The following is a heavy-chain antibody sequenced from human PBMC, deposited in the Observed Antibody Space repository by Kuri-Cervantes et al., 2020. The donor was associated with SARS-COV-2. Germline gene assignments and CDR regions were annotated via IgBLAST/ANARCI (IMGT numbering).Heavy chain of an antibody. CDR2: IYHSGST. CDR1: GYSISSGYY. J-gene: IGHJ4*02. V-gene: IGHV4-38-2*01. D-gene: IGHD3-16*01. Sequence: SETLSLTCAVSGYSISSGYYWGWIRQPPGKGLEWIGSIYHSGSTYYNPSLKSRVTISVDTSKNQFSLKLSSVTAADTAVYYCARHDFIALRLGGLYFDYWGQGTLVTVSS. CDR3: ARHDFIALRLGGLYFDY.